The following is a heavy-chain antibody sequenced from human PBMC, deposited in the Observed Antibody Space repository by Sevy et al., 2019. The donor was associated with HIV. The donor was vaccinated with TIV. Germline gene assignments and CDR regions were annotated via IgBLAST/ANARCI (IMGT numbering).Heavy chain of an antibody. D-gene: IGHD2-21*02. CDR1: GGSISSYY. CDR3: AREGVTSNWFDP. CDR2: IYYSGST. J-gene: IGHJ5*02. Sequence: SETLSLTCTVSGGSISSYYWSWIRQPPGKGLEWIGFIYYSGSTNYNPSLKSRVTISVDPSKNQFSLKLSSVTAADTAVYYCAREGVTSNWFDPWGQGTLVTVSS. V-gene: IGHV4-59*01.